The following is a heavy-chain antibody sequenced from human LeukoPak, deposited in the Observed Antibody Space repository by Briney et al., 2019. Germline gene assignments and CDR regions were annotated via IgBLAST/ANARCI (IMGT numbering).Heavy chain of an antibody. CDR1: GGSISSSSYY. J-gene: IGHJ6*03. Sequence: SETLSLTCTVSGGSISSSSYYWGWLRQPPGKGLEWIGSIYYSGSTYYNPSLKRRVTISVDTSKTQFSLKLSSVTAADTAVYYCAKASSYTRHIYYYYMDVWGKGTTVTISS. CDR2: IYYSGST. D-gene: IGHD2-21*01. CDR3: AKASSYTRHIYYYYMDV. V-gene: IGHV4-39*07.